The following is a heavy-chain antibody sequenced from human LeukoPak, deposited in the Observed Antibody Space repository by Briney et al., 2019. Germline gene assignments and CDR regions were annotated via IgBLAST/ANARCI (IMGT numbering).Heavy chain of an antibody. V-gene: IGHV3-66*01. D-gene: IGHD3-10*01. CDR2: IYSGGST. CDR3: ARAEEYYYGSGSSDY. CDR1: GFTVSTNY. J-gene: IGHJ4*02. Sequence: GGSLRLSCAASGFTVSTNYMSWVRQAPGKGLEWVSVIYSGGSTFYADSVKGRFTISRDNSKNTLFLQMNSLRAEDAAVYYCARAEEYYYGSGSSDYWGQGTLVTVSS.